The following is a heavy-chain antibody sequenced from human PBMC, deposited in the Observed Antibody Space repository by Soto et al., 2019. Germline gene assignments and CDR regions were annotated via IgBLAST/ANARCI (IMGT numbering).Heavy chain of an antibody. CDR2: INAGNGDT. CDR1: GYTFTNYL. Sequence: VQLVQSGAEVKKPGASVKVSCKASGYTFTNYLIHWVRQAPGQRLEWMGWINAGNGDTKYSQNFQVRVTITRDTSASTAYMELSSLRSEDTAVYYCASPSYGSGSYYWGQGTLVTVSS. J-gene: IGHJ4*02. D-gene: IGHD3-10*01. V-gene: IGHV1-3*01. CDR3: ASPSYGSGSYY.